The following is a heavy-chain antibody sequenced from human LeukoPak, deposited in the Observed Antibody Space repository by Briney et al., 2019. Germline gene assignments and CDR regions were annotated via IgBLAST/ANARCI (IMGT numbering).Heavy chain of an antibody. CDR3: ARASYSSPGAFDI. CDR1: GFTFSSYS. D-gene: IGHD6-13*01. Sequence: GGSLRLSCAASGFTFSSYSMNWVRQAPGEGLEWVSSISSSSSYIYYADSVKGGFSISRDNAKNSLYLQMNSVRAEDTAVYYCARASYSSPGAFDIWGQGTMVTVSS. V-gene: IGHV3-21*01. CDR2: ISSSSSYI. J-gene: IGHJ3*02.